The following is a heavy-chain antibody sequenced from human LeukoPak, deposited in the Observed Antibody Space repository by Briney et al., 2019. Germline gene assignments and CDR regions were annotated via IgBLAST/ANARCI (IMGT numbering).Heavy chain of an antibody. Sequence: GGSLRLSCAASGFTFRDVWMTWVRQAPGKGLEWVSAISGSGGSTYYADSVKGRFTISRDNSKNTLYLQMNSLRAEDTAVYYCAKDVIAVAGTPDAFDIWGQGTMVTVSS. CDR3: AKDVIAVAGTPDAFDI. CDR2: ISGSGGST. J-gene: IGHJ3*02. CDR1: GFTFRDVW. D-gene: IGHD6-19*01. V-gene: IGHV3-23*01.